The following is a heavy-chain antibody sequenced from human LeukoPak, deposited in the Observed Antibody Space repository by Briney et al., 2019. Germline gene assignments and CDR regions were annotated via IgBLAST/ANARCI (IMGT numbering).Heavy chain of an antibody. Sequence: ASVKVSCKASGYTFTDYYMHWVRQAPGQGLEWMGRINPNSGGANYAQKFQGRVTMTRDTSISTAYMELSRLTSDDTAVYYCARVLSGGSYFFDYWGQGTLVTVSS. CDR3: ARVLSGGSYFFDY. D-gene: IGHD1-26*01. CDR2: INPNSGGA. CDR1: GYTFTDYY. J-gene: IGHJ4*02. V-gene: IGHV1-2*06.